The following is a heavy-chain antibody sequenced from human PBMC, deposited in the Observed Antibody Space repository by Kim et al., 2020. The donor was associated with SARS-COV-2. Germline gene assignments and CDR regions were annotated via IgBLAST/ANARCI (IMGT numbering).Heavy chain of an antibody. Sequence: SVKVSCNTSGFTFTTSAVQWVRQARGQPLEWIGWIVVGSGFTSYAQKFRERVTITKDMSTGTVNMELRSLRSEDTAVYYCAADSSVRFSSGWIYGFDVW. CDR2: IVVGSGFT. D-gene: IGHD6-19*01. J-gene: IGHJ3*01. CDR3: AADSSVRFSSGWIYGFDV. V-gene: IGHV1-58*01. CDR1: GFTFTTSA.